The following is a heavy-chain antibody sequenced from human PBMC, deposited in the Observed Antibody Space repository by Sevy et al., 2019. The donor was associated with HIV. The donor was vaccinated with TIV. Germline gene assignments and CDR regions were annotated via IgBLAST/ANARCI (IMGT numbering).Heavy chain of an antibody. J-gene: IGHJ3*02. D-gene: IGHD3-10*01. CDR2: MNPNSGNT. Sequence: ASVKVSCKASGYTFTSYAINWVRQATGQGLEWMGRMNPNSGNTGYAQKFQGRVTITRNTSRSTAYMELSSLRSEDTAVYYCARESTYYYDAFDIWGQGTMVTVSS. V-gene: IGHV1-8*03. CDR3: ARESTYYYDAFDI. CDR1: GYTFTSYA.